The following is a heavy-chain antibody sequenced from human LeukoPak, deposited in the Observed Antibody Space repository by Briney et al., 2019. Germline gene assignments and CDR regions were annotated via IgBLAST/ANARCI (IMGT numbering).Heavy chain of an antibody. D-gene: IGHD3-22*01. CDR3: ARDTYASSGYHFYYMDV. Sequence: GGSLRLSCAVSGFTFNAYWMSWVRQAPGKGLEWVANIKEDGSEKHYGDSVRGRFTISRDNAKNSLYLRMNSLRAEDTALYFCARDTYASSGYHFYYMDVWGKGTTVTVSS. CDR1: GFTFNAYW. CDR2: IKEDGSEK. J-gene: IGHJ6*03. V-gene: IGHV3-7*01.